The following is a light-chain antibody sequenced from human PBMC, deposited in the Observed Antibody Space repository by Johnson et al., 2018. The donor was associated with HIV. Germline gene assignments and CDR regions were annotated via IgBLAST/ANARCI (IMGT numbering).Light chain of an antibody. Sequence: QPVLTQPPSVSAAPGQKVTISCSGSSSNIGNNYVSWYQQLPGTAPKLLIYDNNKRPSGIPDRFSGSKSGTSATLGITGLQTGDEADYYCGTWDSSLSAYYVIGPGTKVTVL. CDR2: DNN. J-gene: IGLJ1*01. V-gene: IGLV1-51*01. CDR3: GTWDSSLSAYYV. CDR1: SSNIGNNY.